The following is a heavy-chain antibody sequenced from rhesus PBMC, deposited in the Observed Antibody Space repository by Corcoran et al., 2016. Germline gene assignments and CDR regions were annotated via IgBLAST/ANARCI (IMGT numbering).Heavy chain of an antibody. Sequence: QVQLQESGPGLAKPSETLSLTCAVSGGSISSSYWSWIRQAPGKGLEWIGRIESSGSTYYNPSRKSRVTLSVDTSKNQFSLKLSSVTAADTAVYYCATMYRAYFEFWGQGALVTVSS. CDR3: ATMYRAYFEF. V-gene: IGHV4S11*01. J-gene: IGHJ1*01. CDR1: GGSISSSY. CDR2: IESSGST.